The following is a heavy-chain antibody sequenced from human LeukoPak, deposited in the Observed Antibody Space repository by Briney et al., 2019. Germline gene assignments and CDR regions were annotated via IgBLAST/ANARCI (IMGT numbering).Heavy chain of an antibody. J-gene: IGHJ6*02. CDR2: ISYDGSNK. D-gene: IGHD5-18*01. CDR1: GFTFSSYA. V-gene: IGHV3-30*04. CDR3: ARDYGYEYYYYGMDV. Sequence: GRSLRLSCAASGFTFSSYAMHWVRRAPGKGLEWVAVISYDGSNKYYADSVKGRFTISRDNSKNTLYLQMNSLRAEDTAVYYCARDYGYEYYYYGMDVWGQGTTVTVSS.